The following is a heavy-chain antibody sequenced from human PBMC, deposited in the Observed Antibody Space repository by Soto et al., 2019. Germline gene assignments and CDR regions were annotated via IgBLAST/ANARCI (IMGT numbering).Heavy chain of an antibody. J-gene: IGHJ3*02. CDR3: TTSGYSSSWYRDPDAFDI. V-gene: IGHV3-15*01. CDR2: IKSKTDGGTT. CDR1: GFTFSNAW. D-gene: IGHD6-13*01. Sequence: TGGSLRLSCAASGFTFSNAWMSWVRQAPGKGLEWVGRIKSKTDGGTTDYAAPVKGRFTTSRDDSKNTLYLQMNSLKTEDTAVYYCTTSGYSSSWYRDPDAFDIWGQGTMVTVSS.